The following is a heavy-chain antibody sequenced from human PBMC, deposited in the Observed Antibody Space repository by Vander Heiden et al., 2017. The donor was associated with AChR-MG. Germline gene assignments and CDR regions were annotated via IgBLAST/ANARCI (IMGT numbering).Heavy chain of an antibody. J-gene: IGHJ4*02. D-gene: IGHD7-27*01. CDR2: LSGSGGST. CDR3: AKGDWGDY. Sequence: EVQLLESGGGLVQPGGALRLSGVASGLTFSNYAMSGVRQAAGMGLEWVSGLSGSGGSTSYADSVKGRFAISRDNSKNTVYMQMSSLRADDTAVYYCAKGDWGDYWGQGTLVTVSS. V-gene: IGHV3-23*01. CDR1: GLTFSNYA.